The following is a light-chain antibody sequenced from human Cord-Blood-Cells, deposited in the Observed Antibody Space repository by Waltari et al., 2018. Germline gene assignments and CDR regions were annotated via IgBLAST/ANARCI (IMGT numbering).Light chain of an antibody. V-gene: IGLV2-11*01. J-gene: IGLJ3*02. CDR1: SSDVGGYNY. Sequence: QSALPQPRSVSGSPGQSVTISCTGTSSDVGGYNYVSWYQQHPGKAPKLMIYDGRKRPSGVPDRFSGSKSGNTASLTISGLQAEDEADYYCCSYAGNWVFGGGTKLTVL. CDR2: DGR. CDR3: CSYAGNWV.